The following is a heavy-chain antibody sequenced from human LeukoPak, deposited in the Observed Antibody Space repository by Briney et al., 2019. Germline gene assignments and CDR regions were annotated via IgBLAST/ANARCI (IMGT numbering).Heavy chain of an antibody. D-gene: IGHD4-17*01. J-gene: IGHJ4*02. CDR3: ARDPPLPVTTDYFDY. V-gene: IGHV3-11*04. Sequence: GGSLRLSCAASGFTFSDFYMNWIRQAPGKGLEWVSYISSSGSIIYYADSVKGRFTISRDNAKNSLYLQMNSLRAEDTAVYYCARDPPLPVTTDYFDYWGQGTLVTVSS. CDR1: GFTFSDFY. CDR2: ISSSGSII.